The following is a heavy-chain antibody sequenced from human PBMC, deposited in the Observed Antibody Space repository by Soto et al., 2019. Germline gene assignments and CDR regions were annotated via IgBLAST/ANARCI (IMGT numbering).Heavy chain of an antibody. J-gene: IGHJ6*02. CDR2: ISYDGSNK. CDR1: GFTFSSYA. Sequence: QVQLVESGGGVVQPGRSLRLCCAASGFTFSSYAMHWVRQAPGKGLEWVAVISYDGSNKYYADSVKGRFTISRDNSKNTLYLQMNSLRAEDTAVYYCARNPQPYGDYVPDYYYYGMDVWGQGTTVTVSS. D-gene: IGHD4-17*01. V-gene: IGHV3-30-3*01. CDR3: ARNPQPYGDYVPDYYYYGMDV.